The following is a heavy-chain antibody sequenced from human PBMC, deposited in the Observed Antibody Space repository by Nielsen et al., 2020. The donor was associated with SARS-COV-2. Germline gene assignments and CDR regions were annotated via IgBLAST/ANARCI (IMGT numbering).Heavy chain of an antibody. D-gene: IGHD2-15*01. CDR1: GFTFTSSA. CDR3: AADRTYCSGGSCSEGAFDI. V-gene: IGHV1-58*01. CDR2: IVVGSGNT. J-gene: IGHJ3*02. Sequence: SVKVSYKASGFTFTSSAVQWVRQARGQRLEWIGWIVVGSGNTNYAQKFQERVTITRDMSTSTAYMELSSLRSEDTAVYYCAADRTYCSGGSCSEGAFDIWGQGTMVTVSS.